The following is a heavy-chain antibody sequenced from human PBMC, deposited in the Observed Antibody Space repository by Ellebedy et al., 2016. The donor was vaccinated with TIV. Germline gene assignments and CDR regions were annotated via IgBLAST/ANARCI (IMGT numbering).Heavy chain of an antibody. CDR3: ARDGAYGDYSPGYYGMDV. CDR1: GFTFNSYW. V-gene: IGHV3-7*03. CDR2: KNQDGSRI. Sequence: GGSLRLSCAASGFTFNSYWMSWVRQAPGKGLEWVANKNQDGSRIYYVDSVKGRFTISRDNAKKSVYLRMNTLRVEDTAVYHCARDGAYGDYSPGYYGMDVWGQGTTVTVSS. D-gene: IGHD3-22*01. J-gene: IGHJ6*02.